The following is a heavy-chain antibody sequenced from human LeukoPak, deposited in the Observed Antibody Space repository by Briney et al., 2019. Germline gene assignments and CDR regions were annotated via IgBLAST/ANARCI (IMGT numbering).Heavy chain of an antibody. CDR2: ISGSGGST. V-gene: IGHV3-23*01. CDR3: AKGRMDIVVVPAAMEFDY. CDR1: GFTFSSYW. D-gene: IGHD2-2*03. J-gene: IGHJ4*02. Sequence: GGSLRLSCAASGFTFSSYWMSWVRQAPGKGLEWVSAISGSGGSTYYADSVKGRFTISRDNSKNTLYLQMNSLRAEDTAVYYCAKGRMDIVVVPAAMEFDYWGQGTLVTVSS.